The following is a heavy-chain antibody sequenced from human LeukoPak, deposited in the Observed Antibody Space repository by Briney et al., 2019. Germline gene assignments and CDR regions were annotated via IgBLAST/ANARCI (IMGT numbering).Heavy chain of an antibody. J-gene: IGHJ6*03. Sequence: GGSLRLSCAASGFTFSNYWMTWVRQAPGKGLEWVADIKQDGSEELYVNSVRGRFTISRDNAKMSLFLKMNSLRAEDTAVYYCARDNGVVHGVYYMDVWGKGTTVTVS. CDR1: GFTFSNYW. CDR2: IKQDGSEE. CDR3: ARDNGVVHGVYYMDV. D-gene: IGHD3-3*01. V-gene: IGHV3-7*01.